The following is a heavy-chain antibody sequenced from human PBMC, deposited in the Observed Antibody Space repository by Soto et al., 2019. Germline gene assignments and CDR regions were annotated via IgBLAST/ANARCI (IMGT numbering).Heavy chain of an antibody. J-gene: IGHJ6*02. CDR1: GFTFSSYD. D-gene: IGHD4-4*01. CDR3: ARGGVGYSKVPVPYGMDV. V-gene: IGHV3-13*01. CDR2: IGTAGDT. Sequence: GGSLRLSCAASGFTFSSYDMHWVRQATGKGLEWVSAIGTAGDTYYPGSVKGRFTISRENAKDSLYLQMNSLRAGDTAVYYCARGGVGYSKVPVPYGMDVWGQGTTVTVSS.